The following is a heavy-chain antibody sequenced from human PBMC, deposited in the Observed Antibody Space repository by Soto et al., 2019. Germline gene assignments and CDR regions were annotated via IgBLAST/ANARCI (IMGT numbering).Heavy chain of an antibody. CDR2: ISYDGSNK. CDR3: AKGWRQLVRDTYGMDV. D-gene: IGHD6-13*01. Sequence: QVQLVESGGGVVQPGRSLRLSCAASGFTFSTYGMHWVRQAPGKGLEWVAVISYDGSNKYYADSVKGRFTISRDNSKNTLYLQMNSLRAEDTAVYYCAKGWRQLVRDTYGMDVW. CDR1: GFTFSTYG. V-gene: IGHV3-30*18. J-gene: IGHJ6*01.